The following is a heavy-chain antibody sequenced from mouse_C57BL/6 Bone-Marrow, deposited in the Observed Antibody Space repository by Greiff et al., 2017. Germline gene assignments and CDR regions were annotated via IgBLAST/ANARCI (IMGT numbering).Heavy chain of an antibody. Sequence: VQLQQPGAELVKPGASVKLSCKASGYTFTSYWMHWVKQRPGQGLEWIGMIHPNSGSTNYNEKFKRKATLTVDKSSSTAYMQLSSLTSEDSAVYYCASGKPYGRFAYWGQGTLVTVSA. CDR3: ASGKPYGRFAY. J-gene: IGHJ3*01. D-gene: IGHD1-1*01. CDR2: IHPNSGST. CDR1: GYTFTSYW. V-gene: IGHV1-64*01.